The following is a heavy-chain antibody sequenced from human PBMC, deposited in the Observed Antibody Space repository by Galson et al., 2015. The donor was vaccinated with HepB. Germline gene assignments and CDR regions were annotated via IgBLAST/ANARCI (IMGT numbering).Heavy chain of an antibody. CDR1: GYTFTRYG. J-gene: IGHJ3*02. V-gene: IGHV1-18*01. D-gene: IGHD1-26*01. Sequence: SVKVSCKASGYTFTRYGISWVRQAPGQGLEWMGWISAYNGNTNYAQKLQGRVTMTTDTSTSTAYMELRSLRSDDTAVYYCARDRWRELVGFGAFDIWGQGTMVTVSS. CDR2: ISAYNGNT. CDR3: ARDRWRELVGFGAFDI.